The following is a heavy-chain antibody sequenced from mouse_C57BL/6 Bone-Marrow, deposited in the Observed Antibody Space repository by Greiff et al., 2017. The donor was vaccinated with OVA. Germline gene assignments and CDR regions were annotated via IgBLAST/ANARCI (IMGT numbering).Heavy chain of an antibody. Sequence: VQLQQSGAELARPGASVKLSCKASGYTFTSYGISWVKQRTGQGLEWIGEIYPRSGNTYYNEKFKGKATLTADKSSSTAYMKLRSLTSEDSAVYFCARDYGSSPFAYWGQGTLVTVSA. D-gene: IGHD1-1*01. J-gene: IGHJ3*01. CDR2: IYPRSGNT. CDR3: ARDYGSSPFAY. V-gene: IGHV1-81*01. CDR1: GYTFTSYG.